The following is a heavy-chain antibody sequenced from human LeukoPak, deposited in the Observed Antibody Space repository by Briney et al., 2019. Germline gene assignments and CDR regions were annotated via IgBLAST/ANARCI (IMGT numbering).Heavy chain of an antibody. CDR2: ITSAGNT. D-gene: IGHD2-2*01. CDR1: RFLFRRYH. Sequence: GGSVSLLCGPSRFLFRRYHMIWVPEARGRARVGVSAITSAGNTYYADSVKGRFTISRDSSKNTLYLQMNSLRSEHTAVYYCAKGGGPYHLPTDYWGQGTLVTVSS. J-gene: IGHJ4*02. V-gene: IGHV3-23*01. CDR3: AKGGGPYHLPTDY.